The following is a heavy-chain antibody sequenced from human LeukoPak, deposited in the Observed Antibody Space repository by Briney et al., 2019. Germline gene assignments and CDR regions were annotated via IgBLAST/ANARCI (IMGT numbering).Heavy chain of an antibody. J-gene: IGHJ4*02. Sequence: GGSLRLSCAASGFTFSSYSMNWVRQAPGKGLEWVSSISSSSSYIYYADSVKGRFTISRDNAKNSLYLQMNSLRAEDTAVYYCAKDLTVAGAIDYWGQGTLVTVSS. CDR1: GFTFSSYS. V-gene: IGHV3-21*01. CDR2: ISSSSSYI. CDR3: AKDLTVAGAIDY. D-gene: IGHD4/OR15-4a*01.